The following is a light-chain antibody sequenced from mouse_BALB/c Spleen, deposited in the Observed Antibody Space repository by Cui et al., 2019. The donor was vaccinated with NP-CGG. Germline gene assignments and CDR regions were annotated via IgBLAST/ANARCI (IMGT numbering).Light chain of an antibody. CDR2: GTN. Sequence: AVWTQDSAPTTSPGETVTLTCRSSTGAVTTSNYANWVQEKPDHLFAGLIGGTNNRAPGVPARFSGSLIGDKAALTITGAQTEDEAIYFCALWYSNHWVFGGGTKLTVL. V-gene: IGLV1*01. J-gene: IGLJ1*01. CDR1: TGAVTTSNY. CDR3: ALWYSNHWV.